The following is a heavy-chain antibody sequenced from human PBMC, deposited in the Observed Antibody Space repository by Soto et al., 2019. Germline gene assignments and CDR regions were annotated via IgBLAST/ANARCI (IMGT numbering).Heavy chain of an antibody. CDR1: GGTFSNFI. V-gene: IGHV1-69*08. CDR2: IIPILGTI. D-gene: IGHD5-12*01. CDR3: ARGAYDPPYYYFYMDV. Sequence: QVQLVQSGAEVKKPGSSVRVSCKASGGTFSNFILTWVRQAPGQGLEWMGRIIPILGTITYAQKFQGRVTITADKSSSTAYMEPGSLRSEDTAVYYCARGAYDPPYYYFYMDVWGKGTTVTVSS. J-gene: IGHJ6*03.